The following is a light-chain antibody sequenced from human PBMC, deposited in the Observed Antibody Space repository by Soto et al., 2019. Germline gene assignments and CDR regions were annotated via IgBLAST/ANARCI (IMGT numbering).Light chain of an antibody. CDR2: DAS. CDR3: QQHSNSPWT. Sequence: IVLTQSPVTLALSPGESAVLSCRASQTVSSSLAWYQHKPGQAPRLFIYDASKRAPGIPARFTGSGSGTHFTLTISSLEPEDIAVYYCQQHSNSPWTFGQGTRVEV. V-gene: IGKV3-11*01. J-gene: IGKJ1*01. CDR1: QTVSSS.